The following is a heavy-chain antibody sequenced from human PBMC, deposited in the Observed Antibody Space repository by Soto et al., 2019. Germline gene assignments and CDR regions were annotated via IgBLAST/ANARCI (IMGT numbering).Heavy chain of an antibody. V-gene: IGHV3-48*02. D-gene: IGHD6-19*01. CDR3: ARAAVAGPNNWFDP. CDR1: GFTFSSYS. J-gene: IGHJ5*02. Sequence: GGSLRLSCAASGFTFSSYSMNWVRQAPGKGLEWVSYISSSSNTIYYADSVKGRFTISRDNAKNSLYLQMNSLRDEDTAVYYCARAAVAGPNNWFDPWGQGTLVTVSS. CDR2: ISSSSNTI.